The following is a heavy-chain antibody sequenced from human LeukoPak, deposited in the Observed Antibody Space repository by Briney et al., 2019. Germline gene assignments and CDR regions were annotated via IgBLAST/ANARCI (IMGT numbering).Heavy chain of an antibody. J-gene: IGHJ5*02. CDR2: ISSSGSYI. Sequence: GGSLRLSCAASGFTFSSYSMNWVRQAPGKGLEWVSSISSSGSYIYYADSVKGRFTISRDNAKNSLYLQMNSLRAEDTAVYYCASLSRAGHNWFDPWGQGTLVTVSS. CDR1: GFTFSSYS. V-gene: IGHV3-21*01. D-gene: IGHD6-19*01. CDR3: ASLSRAGHNWFDP.